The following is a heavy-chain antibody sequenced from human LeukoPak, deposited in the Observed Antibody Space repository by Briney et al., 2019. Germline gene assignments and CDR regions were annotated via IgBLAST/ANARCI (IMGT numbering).Heavy chain of an antibody. V-gene: IGHV3-30-3*01. J-gene: IGHJ4*02. CDR3: ARERVGTAETFDN. Sequence: GGSLRLSCAASGFTFSNYVMHWVRQAPGKGLEWMAVVSYDGSSPYHADSVRGRFSISSDHSKNTVYLQMDSLGVEDTAVYYCARERVGTAETFDNWGQGTLVTVSS. CDR2: VSYDGSSP. CDR1: GFTFSNYV. D-gene: IGHD1-26*01.